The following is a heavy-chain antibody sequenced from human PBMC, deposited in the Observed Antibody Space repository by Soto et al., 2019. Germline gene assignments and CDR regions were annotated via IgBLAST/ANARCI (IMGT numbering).Heavy chain of an antibody. J-gene: IGHJ6*02. CDR1: GGTFSNYA. Sequence: QVQLVQSGAEVKKPGSSVKVSCKVSGGTFSNYAIDWVRLAPGHGLEWMGGIVPIFGTTYYTQKFQGRAKMIADXSXTXXYLEMSSLRSEDTAIYYCARVEAVAGLYNSHGLDVWGQGTAVTVSS. CDR2: IVPIFGTT. V-gene: IGHV1-69*12. CDR3: ARVEAVAGLYNSHGLDV. D-gene: IGHD6-19*01.